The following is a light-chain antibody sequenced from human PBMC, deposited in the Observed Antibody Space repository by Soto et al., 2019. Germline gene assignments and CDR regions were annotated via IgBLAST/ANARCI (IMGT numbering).Light chain of an antibody. Sequence: EIVMTQSPATLSVSPGERATLSWGASQSVSSSYLAWYQQKPGQAPRLLIYGASTRATGIPARFSGSGSGTEFTLTISSLQYEDFAVYYCQQYNNWTQTFGQGTKVDIK. CDR1: QSVSSSY. CDR2: GAS. V-gene: IGKV3-15*01. CDR3: QQYNNWTQT. J-gene: IGKJ1*01.